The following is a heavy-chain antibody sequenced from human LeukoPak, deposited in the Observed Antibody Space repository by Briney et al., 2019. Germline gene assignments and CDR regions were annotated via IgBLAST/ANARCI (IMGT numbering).Heavy chain of an antibody. J-gene: IGHJ5*02. CDR1: GYTFTSYD. D-gene: IGHD2-2*01. V-gene: IGHV1-2*02. CDR2: MNPNSGGT. Sequence: ASVKVSCKASGYTFTSYDINWVRQATGQGLEWMGWMNPNSGGTNYAQKFQGRVTMTRDTSISTAYMELSRLRSDDTAVYYCARDLGDIVVVPAAENWFDPWGQGTLVTVSS. CDR3: ARDLGDIVVVPAAENWFDP.